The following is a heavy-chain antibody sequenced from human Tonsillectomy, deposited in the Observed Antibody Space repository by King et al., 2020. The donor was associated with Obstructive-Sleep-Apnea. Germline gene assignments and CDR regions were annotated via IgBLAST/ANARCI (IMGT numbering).Heavy chain of an antibody. V-gene: IGHV4-59*01. CDR2: IFYSGRT. Sequence: QLQESGPGLVKPSETLSLTCTVSGGSISSYYWSWIRQPPGRGLEWIGYIFYSGRTHYNPSPKSRVTISVDTSKNQFSLKLSSVTAADTAVYYCARFGDDFWSGYYTPFDYWGQGTLVTVSS. J-gene: IGHJ4*02. D-gene: IGHD3-3*01. CDR3: ARFGDDFWSGYYTPFDY. CDR1: GGSISSYY.